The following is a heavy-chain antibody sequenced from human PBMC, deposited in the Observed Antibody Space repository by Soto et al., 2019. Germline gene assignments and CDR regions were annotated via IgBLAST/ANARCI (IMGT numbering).Heavy chain of an antibody. CDR1: GYTFTSYY. CDR2: INPSGGST. V-gene: IGHV1-46*03. J-gene: IGHJ3*02. CDR3: AREGDHYDFWSGYYKEGAFDI. Sequence: ASVKVSCKASGYTFTSYYMHWVRQAPGQGLEWMGIINPSGGSTSYAQKFQGRVTMTRDTSTSTVYMELSGLRSEDTAVYYCAREGDHYDFWSGYYKEGAFDIWGQGTMVTVSS. D-gene: IGHD3-3*01.